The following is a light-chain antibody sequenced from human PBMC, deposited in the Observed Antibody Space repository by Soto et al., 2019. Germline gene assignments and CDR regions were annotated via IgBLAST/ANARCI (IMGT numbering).Light chain of an antibody. V-gene: IGKV3-20*01. CDR1: QNVSSSY. CDR2: GIS. J-gene: IGKJ2*01. CDR3: QHYGASLYT. Sequence: EIVLTQSPGTLSLSPGERATLSCRASQNVSSSYLNWYQQKPGQAPRLLIYGISNRATGIPERFSGSGSGTDFTLTISRLEPEDFAVYYCQHYGASLYTFGQGTNLDIQ.